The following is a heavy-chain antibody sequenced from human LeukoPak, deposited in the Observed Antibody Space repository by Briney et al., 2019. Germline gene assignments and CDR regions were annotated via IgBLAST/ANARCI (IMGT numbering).Heavy chain of an antibody. CDR3: AKDSVAGNLGYFDY. D-gene: IGHD6-19*01. V-gene: IGHV3-23*01. J-gene: IGHJ4*02. Sequence: GGSLRLSCAASGFTFSSYAVTWVRQAPGKGLEWVSTIRGSGGSTYYTDSVKGRFTISRDNSKNTLFLQMNSLRAEDTAVYYCAKDSVAGNLGYFDYWGQGTLVTVSS. CDR2: IRGSGGST. CDR1: GFTFSSYA.